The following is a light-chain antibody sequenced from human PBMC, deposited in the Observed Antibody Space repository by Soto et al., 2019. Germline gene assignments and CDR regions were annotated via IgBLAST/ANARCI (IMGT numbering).Light chain of an antibody. CDR3: QQSHSTPWT. V-gene: IGKV1-39*01. J-gene: IGKJ3*01. Sequence: DIQMTQSPSSLSASVGDRVTITCRASQSIKRYLNWYQQKPGKAPNLLIYAAFTLQSAVPSRFSGSGSGTDFTLTISSLQPEDFATYYCQQSHSTPWTFGPGTKVEIK. CDR2: AAF. CDR1: QSIKRY.